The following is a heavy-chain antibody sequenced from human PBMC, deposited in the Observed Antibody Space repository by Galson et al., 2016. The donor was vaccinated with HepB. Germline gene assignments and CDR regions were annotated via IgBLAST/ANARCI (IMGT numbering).Heavy chain of an antibody. Sequence: SVKVSCKASGYTFTNYKINWVRQAPGQGLEWMGWISAYNGNTNYAQKLQGRVTMTTDTSTTTAYMELRSLRSDDTAVYYCARGDVGNWFDPWGQGTLVFVSS. D-gene: IGHD5-24*01. CDR1: GYTFTNYK. J-gene: IGHJ5*02. V-gene: IGHV1-18*01. CDR3: ARGDVGNWFDP. CDR2: ISAYNGNT.